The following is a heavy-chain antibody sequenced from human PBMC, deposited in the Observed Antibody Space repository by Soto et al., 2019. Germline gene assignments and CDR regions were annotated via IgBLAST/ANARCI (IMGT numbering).Heavy chain of an antibody. V-gene: IGHV3-48*02. J-gene: IGHJ4*02. CDR1: GFSISSYT. Sequence: PGGSLRLSCAASGFSISSYTTSLVRQAPGKGLEWISYISSSSNIIYYADSVKGRFTISRDFARNSLDLQMNSLRDEDTAVYYCARDTPPGLYWGQGTLVTVSS. CDR3: ARDTPPGLY. CDR2: ISSSSNII.